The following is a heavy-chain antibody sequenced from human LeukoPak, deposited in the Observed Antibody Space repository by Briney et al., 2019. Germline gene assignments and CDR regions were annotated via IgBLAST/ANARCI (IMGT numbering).Heavy chain of an antibody. CDR2: IKSKTDGGTT. V-gene: IGHV3-15*01. J-gene: IGHJ6*02. CDR3: TTGPKIYGMDV. Sequence: GGSLRLSCAASGFTLSNAWMSWVRQAPGKGLEWVGRIKSKTDGGTTDYAEPVKGRFTISRDDSKNTLNLQMNSLKTEDTAVYYCTTGPKIYGMDVWGQGTTVTVSS. CDR1: GFTLSNAW.